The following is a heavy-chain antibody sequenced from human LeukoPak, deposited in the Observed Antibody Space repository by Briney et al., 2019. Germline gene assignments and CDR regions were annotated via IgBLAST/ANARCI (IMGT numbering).Heavy chain of an antibody. Sequence: GGSLRLSCAASGFTYSSYSMNWVRQAPGKGLEWVSYIRSSSSAIYYADSVRGRFTISRDDAQNSLYLQMNSLRVEDTAVHYCAREGGGGSYLGYWGRGTLVTVSS. CDR2: IRSSSSAI. V-gene: IGHV3-48*04. CDR3: AREGGGGSYLGY. CDR1: GFTYSSYS. J-gene: IGHJ4*02. D-gene: IGHD1-26*01.